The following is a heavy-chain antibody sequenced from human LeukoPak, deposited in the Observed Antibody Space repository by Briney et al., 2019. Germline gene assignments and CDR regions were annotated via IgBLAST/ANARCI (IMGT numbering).Heavy chain of an antibody. J-gene: IGHJ4*02. Sequence: GSLRLSCSFSGFIATSNYMAWVRQSAGKGLQWISFIYGGGNTLYADSVRDRFSISRDNSKSTLYLQVNSLRVEDTAVYYCATGGRSGMAFDFWGQGTLVTVSS. V-gene: IGHV3-53*01. D-gene: IGHD2-8*01. CDR3: ATGGRSGMAFDF. CDR2: IYGGGNT. CDR1: GFIATSNY.